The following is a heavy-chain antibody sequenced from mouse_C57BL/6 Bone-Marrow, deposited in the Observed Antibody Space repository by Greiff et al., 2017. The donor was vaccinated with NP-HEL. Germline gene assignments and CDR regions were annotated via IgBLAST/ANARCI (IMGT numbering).Heavy chain of an antibody. CDR3: TTEATMITRYYFDY. CDR2: IDPEDGDT. V-gene: IGHV14-1*01. CDR1: GFNIKDYY. Sequence: DVQLQESGAELVRPGASVKLSCTASGFNIKDYYMHWVKQRPEQGLEWIGRIDPEDGDTEYAPKFQGKATMTADTSSNTAYLQLSSLTSEDTAVYYCTTEATMITRYYFDYWGQGTTLTVSS. D-gene: IGHD2-4*01. J-gene: IGHJ2*01.